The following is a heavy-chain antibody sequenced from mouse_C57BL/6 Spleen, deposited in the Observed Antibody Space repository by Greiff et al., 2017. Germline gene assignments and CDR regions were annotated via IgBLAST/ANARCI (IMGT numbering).Heavy chain of an antibody. Sequence: VQLQESGPGLVAPSQSLSISCTASGFSFTSYGVHWVRQPPGKGLEWLVVIRSDGSTTYYTALISSLSISKDNSKSNVFLKMNSLQTDDTAMYYCARHEGNYAMDYWGQGTSVTVSS. CDR2: IRSDGST. CDR1: GFSFTSYG. CDR3: ARHEGNYAMDY. J-gene: IGHJ4*01. V-gene: IGHV2-6-1*01.